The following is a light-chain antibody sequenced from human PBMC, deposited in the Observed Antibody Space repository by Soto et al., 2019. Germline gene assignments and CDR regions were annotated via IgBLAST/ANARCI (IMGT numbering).Light chain of an antibody. J-gene: IGLJ2*01. CDR2: DVS. Sequence: QSALTQPASVSGSPGQSITISCTGTSSDVGGYNYVSWYQQHPGKAPKLMIYDVSNRPSGVSNRFSGSKSGNTASLTISGLQPDDEHDYYCHSYTRNTTQVFGGGTKVTVL. V-gene: IGLV2-14*03. CDR1: SSDVGGYNY. CDR3: HSYTRNTTQV.